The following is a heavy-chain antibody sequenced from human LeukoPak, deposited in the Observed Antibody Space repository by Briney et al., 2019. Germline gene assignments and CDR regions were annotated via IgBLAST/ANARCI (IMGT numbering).Heavy chain of an antibody. J-gene: IGHJ3*02. CDR2: INAGNGNT. CDR3: ARVTYYYDSSGPGDAFDT. CDR1: GYTFTSYA. D-gene: IGHD3-22*01. Sequence: ASVKVSCKASGYTFTSYAMHWVRQAPGQRLEWMGWINAGNGNTKYSQEFQGRVTITRDTSASTAYMELSSLRSEDMAVYYCARVTYYYDSSGPGDAFDTWGQGTMVTVSS. V-gene: IGHV1-3*03.